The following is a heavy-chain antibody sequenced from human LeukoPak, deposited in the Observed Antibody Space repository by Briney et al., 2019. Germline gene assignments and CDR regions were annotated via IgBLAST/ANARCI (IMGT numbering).Heavy chain of an antibody. CDR2: ISRSGDAK. Sequence: PGGSLRLSCAASGFTFSNYEMYWIRQAPGKGLEWVSYISRSGDAKYYADSVKGRFTISRDNAKNSPYLQMNTLRTEDTALYYCAGDPFYGLDVFDIWGQGTMVTVSS. CDR1: GFTFSNYE. CDR3: AGDPFYGLDVFDI. V-gene: IGHV3-48*03. J-gene: IGHJ3*02. D-gene: IGHD2/OR15-2a*01.